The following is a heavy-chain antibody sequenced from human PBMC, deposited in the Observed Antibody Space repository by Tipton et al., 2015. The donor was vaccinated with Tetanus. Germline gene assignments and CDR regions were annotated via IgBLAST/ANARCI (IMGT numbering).Heavy chain of an antibody. Sequence: SLRLSCSVSGLLFSSYTMNWVRQAPGRGLEWVSSISSTTSYIYYSDSVKGRFTISRDNAKNSLYLQMNSLTADDTAVYFCASGSSLDHWGQGTLVTVSS. J-gene: IGHJ4*02. CDR3: ASGSSLDH. D-gene: IGHD6-6*01. CDR2: ISSTTSYI. CDR1: GLLFSSYT. V-gene: IGHV3-21*01.